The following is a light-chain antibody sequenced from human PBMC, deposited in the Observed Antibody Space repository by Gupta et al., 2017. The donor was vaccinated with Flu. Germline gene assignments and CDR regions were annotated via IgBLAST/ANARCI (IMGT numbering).Light chain of an antibody. Sequence: DIQVTQSPSSLSASVGDRVTITCQASRDIVKYLDWYQQKPREAPKLLIKEASHLQVGVPSRFSGSGSGTDFTFIISSLQPEDFATYYCLQYDTRPPYTFGQGTK. J-gene: IGKJ2*01. CDR2: EAS. V-gene: IGKV1-33*01. CDR1: RDIVKY. CDR3: LQYDTRPPYT.